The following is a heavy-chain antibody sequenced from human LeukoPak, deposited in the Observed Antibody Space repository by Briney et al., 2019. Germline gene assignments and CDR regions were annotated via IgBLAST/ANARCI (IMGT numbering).Heavy chain of an antibody. CDR3: ARDLGSSWFEPLDY. D-gene: IGHD6-13*01. J-gene: IGHJ4*02. CDR1: GGSISSSAW. Sequence: SETLSLTCAVSGGSISSSAWWSWVRQPPGKGLEWIGEVYHSGSTNYNSFLKSRVTIPVDKSKNQFSLKLTSATAADTAVYYCARDLGSSWFEPLDYWGQGTLVTVSS. V-gene: IGHV4-4*02. CDR2: VYHSGST.